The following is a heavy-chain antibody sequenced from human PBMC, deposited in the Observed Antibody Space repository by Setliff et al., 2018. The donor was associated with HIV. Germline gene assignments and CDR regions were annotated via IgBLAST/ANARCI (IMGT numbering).Heavy chain of an antibody. V-gene: IGHV4-39*07. CDR1: GDPMSSTSSY. CDR3: ARDGPQTYGDYERYYFDY. CDR2: IYYSGST. Sequence: SETLSLTCTVSGDPMSSTSSYWGWIRQSPGKGLEWIGSIYYSGSTQYNPSLKSRVTISVDTSKNQFSLKLSSVTAADTAVYYCARDGPQTYGDYERYYFDYWGQGTLVTVSS. J-gene: IGHJ4*02. D-gene: IGHD4-17*01.